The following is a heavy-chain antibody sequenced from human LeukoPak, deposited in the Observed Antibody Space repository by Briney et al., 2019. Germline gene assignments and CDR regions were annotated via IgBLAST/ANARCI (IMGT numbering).Heavy chain of an antibody. J-gene: IGHJ3*02. CDR3: ARAYNDYGDLDAFDI. D-gene: IGHD4-17*01. V-gene: IGHV3-7*03. CDR1: GFTFSSYW. CDR2: IKQDGSEK. Sequence: GGSLRLSCAASGFTFSSYWMSWVRQAPGKGLEWVANIKQDGSEKYYVDSVKGRFTISRDNAKNSLYLQMNSLRAEDTAVYYCARAYNDYGDLDAFDIWGQGTMVTVPS.